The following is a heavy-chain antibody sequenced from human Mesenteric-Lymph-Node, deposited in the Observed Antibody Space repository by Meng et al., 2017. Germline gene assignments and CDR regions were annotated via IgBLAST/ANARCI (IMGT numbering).Heavy chain of an antibody. D-gene: IGHD4-17*01. CDR1: GVSIRNDPW. CDR2: IYHSGRT. V-gene: IGHV4-4*02. Sequence: QGQLQESGPGLVQPSGTLSLTWDVSGVSIRNDPWWSWVRQAPGKGLEWIGEIYHSGRTNYNPSVKSRVSMSVDKSQNHFSLRLSSVTAADTAVYYCTTLYGDSISWGQGTLVTVSS. J-gene: IGHJ4*02. CDR3: TTLYGDSIS.